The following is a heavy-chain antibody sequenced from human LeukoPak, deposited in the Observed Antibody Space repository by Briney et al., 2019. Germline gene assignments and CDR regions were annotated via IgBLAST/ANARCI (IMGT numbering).Heavy chain of an antibody. V-gene: IGHV3-48*01. CDR2: ISSSSSTI. CDR3: ARAPYSNFDY. Sequence: PGGSLRLSCAASGFTFSSYSMNWVRQAPGKGLEWVSYISSSSSTIYYANSVKGRFIISRGNAKNSLYLQMNSLRAEDTAVYYCARAPYSNFDYWGQGTLVTVSS. CDR1: GFTFSSYS. J-gene: IGHJ4*02. D-gene: IGHD5-18*01.